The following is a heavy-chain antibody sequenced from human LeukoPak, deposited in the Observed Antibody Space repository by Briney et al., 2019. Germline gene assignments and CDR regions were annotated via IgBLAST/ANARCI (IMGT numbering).Heavy chain of an antibody. CDR2: ISSRSTTI. CDR3: GKGSLAVPATPLDF. Sequence: GGSLRLSCTASGFDFSNSFMTWVRQAPGKGLEWISYISSRSTTIYYADSVKGRFTISRDHGKNTVYLQMNNLRVDDTAVFYCGKGSLAVPATPLDFWGQGTLATVSS. D-gene: IGHD2-15*01. V-gene: IGHV3-11*01. CDR1: GFDFSNSF. J-gene: IGHJ4*02.